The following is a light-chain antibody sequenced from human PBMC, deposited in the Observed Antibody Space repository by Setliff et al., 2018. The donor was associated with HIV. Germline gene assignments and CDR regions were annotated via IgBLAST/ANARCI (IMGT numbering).Light chain of an antibody. CDR2: GAS. Sequence: EIVLTQSPGTLSMSPGERATLSCRANQSVSSNYLAWYQQKPGQAPRLLIYGASSRATGIPGRFSGSGSGADFTLTISRLEPEDCAVYYCQQYGSSPPLTFGGGTKVDIK. CDR3: QQYGSSPPLT. J-gene: IGKJ4*01. V-gene: IGKV3-20*01. CDR1: QSVSSNY.